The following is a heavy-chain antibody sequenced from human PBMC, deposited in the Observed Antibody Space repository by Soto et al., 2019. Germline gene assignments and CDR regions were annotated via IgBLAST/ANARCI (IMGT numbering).Heavy chain of an antibody. J-gene: IGHJ5*02. CDR3: ARDLYIRGCSGSSCLTT. CDR1: GGSISSYY. CDR2: IYYSGST. Sequence: SETLSLTCTVSGGSISSYYWSWIRQPPGKGLEWIGYIYYSGSTYYNPSLKSRVTISVDTSKNQFSLKLSSVTAADTAVYYCARDLYIRGCSGSSCLTTWGQGTLVTVSS. D-gene: IGHD2-15*01. V-gene: IGHV4-59*12.